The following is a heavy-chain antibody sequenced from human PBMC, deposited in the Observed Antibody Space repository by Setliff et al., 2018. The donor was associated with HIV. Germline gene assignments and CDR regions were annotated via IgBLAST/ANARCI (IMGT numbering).Heavy chain of an antibody. CDR1: GGSISSSSYY. CDR3: ARDKGGYNFWSGYPYYYGMDV. V-gene: IGHV4-39*07. D-gene: IGHD3-3*01. J-gene: IGHJ6*02. CDR2: IYYSGST. Sequence: KTSETLSLTCTVSGGSISSSSYYWGWIRQPPGKGLEWIGSIYYSGSTYYNPSLKSRVTISVDTSKNQFSLKLSSVTAADTAVYYCARDKGGYNFWSGYPYYYGMDVWGQGTTVTVSS.